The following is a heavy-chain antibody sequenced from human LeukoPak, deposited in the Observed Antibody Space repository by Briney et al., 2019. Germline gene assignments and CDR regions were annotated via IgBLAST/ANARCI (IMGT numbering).Heavy chain of an antibody. Sequence: PGGSLRLSCAASGFTFSSYAMSWVRQAPGKGREWVSAISGSGGSTYYADSVKGRFTISRDNSKNTLYLQMNSLRAEETAVYYCAKGDNVRDKIVVVPAAIYLGQEPLVTVSS. J-gene: IGHJ4*02. CDR1: GFTFSSYA. D-gene: IGHD2-2*02. V-gene: IGHV3-23*01. CDR2: ISGSGGST. CDR3: AKGDNVRDKIVVVPAAIY.